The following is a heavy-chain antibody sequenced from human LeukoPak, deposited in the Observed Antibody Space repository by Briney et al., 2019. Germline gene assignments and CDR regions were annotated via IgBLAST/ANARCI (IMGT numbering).Heavy chain of an antibody. CDR3: ARSHYYGSGSYFYYYYGMDV. CDR2: IKQDGSEK. V-gene: IGHV3-7*01. CDR1: GFTFSSYW. J-gene: IGHJ6*02. D-gene: IGHD3-10*01. Sequence: GGSLRLSCAASGFTFSSYWMSWVRQAPGKGLEGVANIKQDGSEKYYVDSVKGRFTISRDNAKNSLYLQMNSLRAEDTAVYYCARSHYYGSGSYFYYYYGMDVWGQGTTVTVSS.